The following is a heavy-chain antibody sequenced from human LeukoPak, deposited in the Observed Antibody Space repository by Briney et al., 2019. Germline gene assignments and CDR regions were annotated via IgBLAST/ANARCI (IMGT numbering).Heavy chain of an antibody. D-gene: IGHD1-26*01. CDR1: GFTFDDYA. CDR3: ANSGKEPASIDY. CDR2: ISGDGGST. Sequence: GGSLRLSCAASGFTFDDYAMHWVRQAPGKGLEWVSLISGDGGSTYYADSVKGRFTISRDNSKNSLYLQMNSLRTEDTALYYCANSGKEPASIDYWGQGTLVTVSS. V-gene: IGHV3-43*02. J-gene: IGHJ4*02.